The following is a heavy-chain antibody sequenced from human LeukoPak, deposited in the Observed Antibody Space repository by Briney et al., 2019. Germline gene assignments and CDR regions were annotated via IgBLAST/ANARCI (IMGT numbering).Heavy chain of an antibody. CDR3: ATLGRIAAAGMFDY. Sequence: GASVKVSCKASGGTFSSYAISWVRQAPGQGLEWMGGIIPIFGTANYAQKFQGRVTITADKSTSTAYMELSSLRSEATAVYYCATLGRIAAAGMFDYWGQGTLVTVSS. CDR2: IIPIFGTA. V-gene: IGHV1-69*06. J-gene: IGHJ4*02. D-gene: IGHD6-13*01. CDR1: GGTFSSYA.